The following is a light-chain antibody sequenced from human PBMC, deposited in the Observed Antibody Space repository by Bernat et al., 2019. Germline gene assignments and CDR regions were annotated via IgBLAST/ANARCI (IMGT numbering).Light chain of an antibody. CDR1: QSVSSYY. V-gene: IGKV3-20*01. Sequence: EIVLTQSPGTLSLSPGERATLSCRASQSVSSYYLAWYQQKPGQAPRLLIYAASSRATGIPDRFSGSGSGTDFTLTISRLEPEDFAVYYCQQYVGSSSYTLDQGTKLEIK. CDR2: AAS. CDR3: QQYVGSSSYT. J-gene: IGKJ2*01.